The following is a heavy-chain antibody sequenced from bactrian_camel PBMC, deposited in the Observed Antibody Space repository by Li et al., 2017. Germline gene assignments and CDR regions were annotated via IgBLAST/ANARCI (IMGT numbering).Heavy chain of an antibody. Sequence: VESGGGLVQPGGSLRLSCATRGYTRRSGCLAWFRQVPGKEREMVAGITGGRGSTVFAESVKDRFTMSQDNAKNILYLQMNSLKPEDTALYYCATTRRLYGGPGLDYNYWGQGTQVTVS. J-gene: IGHJ4*01. CDR3: ATTRRLYGGPGLDYNY. D-gene: IGHD2*01. V-gene: IGHV3S1*01. CDR1: GYTRRSGC. CDR2: ITGGRGST.